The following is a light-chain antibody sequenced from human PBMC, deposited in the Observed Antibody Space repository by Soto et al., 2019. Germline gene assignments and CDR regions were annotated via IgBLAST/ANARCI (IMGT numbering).Light chain of an antibody. J-gene: IGKJ4*01. CDR3: QQLRSYPST. CDR2: DAS. V-gene: IGKV1-5*01. CDR1: QSISNW. Sequence: DIQMTQSPSTLSASVGDRVTITCRASQSISNWLAWYQQKPGKAPKLLIYDASTLHGGVPSRFSGSGSGTDFALTITSLQAEDFATYYCQQLRSYPSTFGGGTKVDI.